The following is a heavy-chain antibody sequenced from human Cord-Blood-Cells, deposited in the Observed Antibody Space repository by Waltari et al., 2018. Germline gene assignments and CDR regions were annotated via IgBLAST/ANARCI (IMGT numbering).Heavy chain of an antibody. V-gene: IGHV4-34*01. CDR3: ASVMVRGVLSDY. Sequence: QVQLQQWGAGLLKPSETLSLTCAVYGGSFSGYYWSWIRQPPGKGLEWIGEINHRGSTNYHPSLQCRVTISFDTSKNQFSLKLSSVTAADTSVYYCASVMVRGVLSDYWCPGTLVTVSS. J-gene: IGHJ4*02. CDR2: INHRGST. D-gene: IGHD3-10*01. CDR1: GGSFSGYY.